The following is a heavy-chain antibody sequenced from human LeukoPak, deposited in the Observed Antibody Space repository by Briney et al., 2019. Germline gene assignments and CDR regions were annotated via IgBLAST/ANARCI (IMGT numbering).Heavy chain of an antibody. V-gene: IGHV3-11*01. Sequence: GGSLRLSCAASGFTFSDYYMTWIRQAPGQGLEWVSFIGSGGSTTYYADSAKGRFTISRDNAKNSLYLQMSSLRAEDTAVYYCARDLSGPLPDHYALDMWGQGTMVTVSS. J-gene: IGHJ3*02. CDR3: ARDLSGPLPDHYALDM. CDR2: IGSGGSTT. CDR1: GFTFSDYY.